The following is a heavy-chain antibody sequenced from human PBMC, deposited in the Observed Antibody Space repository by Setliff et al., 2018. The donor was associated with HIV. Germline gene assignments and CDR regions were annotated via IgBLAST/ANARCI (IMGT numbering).Heavy chain of an antibody. Sequence: PSETLSLTCTVSGGSINSGNSYWSWIRQPAGKGPEWIGLIYPNGITNYNPSLKSRVTISKDTSNNQISLNLGSATAADTAIYYCAKEYFYWGQGTLVTVSS. J-gene: IGHJ4*02. CDR1: GGSINSGNSY. CDR3: AKEYFY. D-gene: IGHD3-9*01. CDR2: IYPNGIT. V-gene: IGHV4-61*02.